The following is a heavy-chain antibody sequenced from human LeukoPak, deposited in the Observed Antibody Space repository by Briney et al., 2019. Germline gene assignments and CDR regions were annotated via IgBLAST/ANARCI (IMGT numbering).Heavy chain of an antibody. CDR3: AGSRDAYFDWLPHY. J-gene: IGHJ4*02. D-gene: IGHD3-9*01. CDR2: INIGNRNT. V-gene: IGHV1-3*04. Sequence: ASVKVSCKASGYTFTSYAMHWVRQAPGQRLEWMGWINIGNRNTKYSQNFQGRVTIARDTSASTAYMELTSLRSEDTAIYYCAGSRDAYFDWLPHYWGQGTLVTVSS. CDR1: GYTFTSYA.